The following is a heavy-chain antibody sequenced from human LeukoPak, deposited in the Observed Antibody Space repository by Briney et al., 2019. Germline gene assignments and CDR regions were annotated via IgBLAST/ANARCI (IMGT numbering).Heavy chain of an antibody. J-gene: IGHJ4*02. V-gene: IGHV4-34*01. CDR2: INHSGST. CDR1: GGSFSGYY. D-gene: IGHD6-19*01. CDR3: ARHLGIAVVYYFDY. Sequence: SETLSLTCAVYGGSFSGYYWSWIRQPPGKGLEWIGEINHSGSTNYNPSLKSRVTISVDTSKNQFSLKLSSVTAADTAVYYCARHLGIAVVYYFDYWGQGTLVTVSS.